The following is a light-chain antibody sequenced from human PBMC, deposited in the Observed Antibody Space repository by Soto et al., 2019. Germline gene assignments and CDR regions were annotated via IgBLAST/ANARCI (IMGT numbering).Light chain of an antibody. CDR3: QQYGNSAWT. CDR1: QSVSNNY. Sequence: TGVTPSPVTLSLSPGDPATLSCRASQSVSNNYLALYQQKPGQAPRLLIYGASSRATGIPDRFSGSGSGTDFTLTISRLEPEDFAVYYCQQYGNSAWTFGQGTKVEIK. V-gene: IGKV3-20*01. CDR2: GAS. J-gene: IGKJ1*01.